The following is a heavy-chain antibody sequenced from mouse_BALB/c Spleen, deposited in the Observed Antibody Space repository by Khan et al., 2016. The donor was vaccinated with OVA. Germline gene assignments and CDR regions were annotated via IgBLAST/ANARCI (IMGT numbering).Heavy chain of an antibody. V-gene: IGHV2-6-1*01. CDR1: GFSLTNYG. CDR3: SIQPYYDYNFMDY. CDR2: IWSDENT. D-gene: IGHD2-10*01. Sequence: QMQLKESGPGLVAPSQSLSITCTISGFSLTNYGVHWVRQPPGKGLEWLVVIWSDENTTYNSALKSRMTISKENSKIHTFLKMNSLQTYDTAVYFCSIQPYYDYNFMDYWGQGTSVTVSS. J-gene: IGHJ4*01.